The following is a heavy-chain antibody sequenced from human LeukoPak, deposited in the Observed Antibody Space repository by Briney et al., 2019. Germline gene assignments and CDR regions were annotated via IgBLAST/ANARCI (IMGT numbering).Heavy chain of an antibody. V-gene: IGHV4-4*02. D-gene: IGHD6-13*01. Sequence: KPSGTLSLTCAASGGSISSSKWWTWVRQPPGKGLEWIGEIYHSGSTNYNSSLKSRVTISVDKSKNQFSLKLNSVTAADTAVYYCARGTYSSSWSYYFDYWGQGTLVTVSS. J-gene: IGHJ4*02. CDR1: GGSISSSKW. CDR3: ARGTYSSSWSYYFDY. CDR2: IYHSGST.